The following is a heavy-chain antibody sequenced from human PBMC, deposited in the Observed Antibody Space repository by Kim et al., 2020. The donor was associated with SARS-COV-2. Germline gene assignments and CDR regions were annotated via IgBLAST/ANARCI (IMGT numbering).Heavy chain of an antibody. V-gene: IGHV1-18*01. D-gene: IGHD2-8*01. Sequence: ASVKVSCKASGYTFTSYGISWVRQAPGQGLEWMGWISAYNGNTNYAQKLQGRVTMTTETSTSTAYMELRSLRSDDTAVYYCARDVEDCTNGVCSDYWGQGTLVTVSS. CDR1: GYTFTSYG. CDR3: ARDVEDCTNGVCSDY. CDR2: ISAYNGNT. J-gene: IGHJ4*02.